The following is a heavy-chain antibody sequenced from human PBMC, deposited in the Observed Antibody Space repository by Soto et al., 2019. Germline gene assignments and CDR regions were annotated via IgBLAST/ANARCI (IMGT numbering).Heavy chain of an antibody. CDR3: ARGRYGDY. J-gene: IGHJ4*02. CDR1: GYAFTTYG. Sequence: QVHLVQSGAEVKKPGASVKVSCKGSGYAFTTYGITWVRQAPGQGLEWMGWISAHNGNTNYAQKLQGRVAVTRDTSTSTAYMELRSLRSDDTAVYYCARGRYGDYWGQGALVTVSS. V-gene: IGHV1-18*01. CDR2: ISAHNGNT. D-gene: IGHD1-1*01.